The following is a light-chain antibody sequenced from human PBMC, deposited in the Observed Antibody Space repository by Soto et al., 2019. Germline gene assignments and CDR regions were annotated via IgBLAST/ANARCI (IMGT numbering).Light chain of an antibody. V-gene: IGKV3-20*01. CDR1: QSVSSSQ. CDR3: QQYNNWPPSYT. Sequence: EIVLTQSPGTLSLSPGERATLSCRASQSVSSSQLAWYQQKPGQAPRLLIFGASSRAAGIPDRFSGSGSGTEFTLTITSLQSEDFALYYCQQYNNWPPSYTFGQGTKVDIK. J-gene: IGKJ2*01. CDR2: GAS.